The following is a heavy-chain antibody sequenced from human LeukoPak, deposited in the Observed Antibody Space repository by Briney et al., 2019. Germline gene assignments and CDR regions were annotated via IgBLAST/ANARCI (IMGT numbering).Heavy chain of an antibody. CDR3: ARAFGLTDY. J-gene: IGHJ4*02. CDR1: GFTVRTNY. V-gene: IGHV3-7*02. Sequence: PGGSLRLSCAASGFTVRTNYMSWVRQAPGKGLEWVANVRQDGIEKTFADSVRGRFTISRDNAKNSVFLHMSSLRAEDTAVYYCARAFGLTDYWGQGTLVTVSS. D-gene: IGHD3/OR15-3a*01. CDR2: VRQDGIEK.